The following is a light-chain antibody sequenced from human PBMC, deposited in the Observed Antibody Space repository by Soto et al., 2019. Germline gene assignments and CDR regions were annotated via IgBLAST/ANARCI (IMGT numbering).Light chain of an antibody. CDR3: LHDYNYPRT. CDR2: GAS. Sequence: AIQMTQSPSSLSASVGDRVNITFRASKGIRNYLGWYQQKPGKAPNLLIYGASTLQIGVPSRFSGSGSGTDFTLTINSLQPEDFATYYCLHDYNYPRTFGQGTRV. J-gene: IGKJ1*01. V-gene: IGKV1-6*01. CDR1: KGIRNY.